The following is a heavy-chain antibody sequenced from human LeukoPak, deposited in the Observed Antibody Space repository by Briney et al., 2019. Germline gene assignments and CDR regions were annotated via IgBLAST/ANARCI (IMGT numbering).Heavy chain of an antibody. CDR1: GFTFSSYA. CDR3: AKAVGYDSSGYYFPSEYFQH. CDR2: ISGSGGST. Sequence: HPGGSLRLSCAASGFTFSSYAMSWVRQAPGKGLEWVSAISGSGGSTYYADSVKGRFTISRDNSKNTLYLQMNSLRAEDTAVYYCAKAVGYDSSGYYFPSEYFQHWGQGTLVTVSS. J-gene: IGHJ1*01. D-gene: IGHD3-22*01. V-gene: IGHV3-23*01.